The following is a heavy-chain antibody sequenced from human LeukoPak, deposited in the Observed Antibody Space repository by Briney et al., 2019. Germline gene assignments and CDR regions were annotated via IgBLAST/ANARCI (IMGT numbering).Heavy chain of an antibody. CDR1: GFTFSDHA. CDR3: ARDAWGYYDSSGYSFGSQYYMDV. CDR2: ISGGGHST. V-gene: IGHV3-23*01. Sequence: TGGSLRLSRAASGFTFSDHATTWVRQAPGKGLECGSAISGGGHSTYYADSVRGRFTISRDNSKNTLSLQMNSLTAEDTAFYFCARDAWGYYDSSGYSFGSQYYMDVWGRGTTVTVSS. D-gene: IGHD3-22*01. J-gene: IGHJ6*03.